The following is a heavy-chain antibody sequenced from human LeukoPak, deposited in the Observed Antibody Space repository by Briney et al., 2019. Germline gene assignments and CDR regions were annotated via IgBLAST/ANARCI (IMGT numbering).Heavy chain of an antibody. Sequence: SETLSLTCTVSGGSISSYYWSWIRQPAGKGLEWIGRIYTSGSTNYNPSLKSRVTMSVDTSKNQFSLKLSSVTAADTAVYYCARDCSSTSCYALDYWGQGTLVTVSS. J-gene: IGHJ4*02. V-gene: IGHV4-4*07. CDR2: IYTSGST. D-gene: IGHD2-2*01. CDR3: ARDCSSTSCYALDY. CDR1: GGSISSYY.